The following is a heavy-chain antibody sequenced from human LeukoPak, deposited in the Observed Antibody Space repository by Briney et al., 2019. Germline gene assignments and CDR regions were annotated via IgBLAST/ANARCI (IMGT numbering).Heavy chain of an antibody. D-gene: IGHD6-19*01. CDR2: TNQDGSVN. CDR3: ARGQWLVF. Sequence: PSETLSLTCNVSGVSVSDGRYYWTWIRQHPGKGLEWVANTNQDGSVNYYVDSVRGRFTISRDNAKNSVSLQMNSLRVEDTAVYYCARGQWLVFRGQGTLVTVSS. CDR1: GVSVSDGRYY. J-gene: IGHJ4*02. V-gene: IGHV3-7*01.